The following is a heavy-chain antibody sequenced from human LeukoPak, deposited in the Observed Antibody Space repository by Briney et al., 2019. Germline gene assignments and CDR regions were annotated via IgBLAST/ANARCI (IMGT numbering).Heavy chain of an antibody. J-gene: IGHJ5*02. CDR2: ISPSDGTT. D-gene: IGHD3-10*01. CDR3: ARIGDYGSGSEGFDP. CDR1: GCTFTSYY. V-gene: IGHV1-46*04. Sequence: ASVQVSCKASGCTFTSYYIHGVRQAPGQGLEGMGIISPSDGTTTYAQKLQGRVTMTRDTSTTTVYMELRSLRAEDTAVYYCARIGDYGSGSEGFDPWGQGTLVTDSS.